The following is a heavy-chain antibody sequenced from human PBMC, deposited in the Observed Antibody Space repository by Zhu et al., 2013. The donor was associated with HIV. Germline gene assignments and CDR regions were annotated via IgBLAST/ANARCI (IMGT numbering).Heavy chain of an antibody. V-gene: IGHV1-18*01. J-gene: IGHJ5*02. Sequence: QVQLVQSGAEVKKPGASVKVSCKASGYTFTSYGISWVRQAPGQGLEWVGWISAYNGNTNYAQKLQGRVTMTTDISTTTAYMELRSLRSDDTAVYYCARSALMVRAKNWFDPWGQGTLVTVSS. CDR1: GYTFTSYG. D-gene: IGHD3-10*01. CDR3: ARSALMVRAKNWFDP. CDR2: ISAYNGNT.